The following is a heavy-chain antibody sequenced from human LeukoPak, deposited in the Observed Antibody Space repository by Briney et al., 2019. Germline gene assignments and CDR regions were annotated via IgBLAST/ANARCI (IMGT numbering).Heavy chain of an antibody. V-gene: IGHV4-31*03. Sequence: SETLSLTCTVSGGSISSGGYYWSWIRQHPGKGLEWIGYIYYSGSTYYNPSLKSRVTISVDTSKNQFSLKLSSVTAADTAVYYCARGNRKNYYGSGSYPFFDWGQGTLVTVSS. D-gene: IGHD3-10*01. CDR2: IYYSGST. CDR3: ARGNRKNYYGSGSYPFFD. J-gene: IGHJ4*02. CDR1: GGSISSGGYY.